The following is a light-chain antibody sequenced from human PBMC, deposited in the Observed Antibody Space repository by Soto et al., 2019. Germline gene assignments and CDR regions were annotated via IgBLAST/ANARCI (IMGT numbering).Light chain of an antibody. J-gene: IGKJ1*01. CDR1: QSIGNY. CDR2: AAS. V-gene: IGKV1-39*01. CDR3: QQSYSTLWT. Sequence: DIQMTQSPSSLSASVGDRVTITCRSSQSIGNYLNWYQQKPGKALKLLIYAASSLQSGVPSRFSGSASGTDFTLTISSLQPEDFAAYYCQQSYSTLWTFGQGTKVEFK.